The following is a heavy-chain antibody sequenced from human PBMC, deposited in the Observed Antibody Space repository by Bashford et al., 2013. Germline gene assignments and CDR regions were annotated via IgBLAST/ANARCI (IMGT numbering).Heavy chain of an antibody. CDR1: GGSISSGNYY. J-gene: IGHJ3*02. CDR3: ASSVGVVISKAPFDI. D-gene: IGHD3-3*01. V-gene: IGHV4-61*02. CDR2: IHTSGST. Sequence: SETLSLTCTVSGGSISSGNYYWTWIRQPAGKGLEWIGRIHTSGSTNYNPSLKSRVTMSVDTSKNQFSLKLNSVTAADTAVYYCASSVGVVISKAPFDIWGQGDNGHRLL.